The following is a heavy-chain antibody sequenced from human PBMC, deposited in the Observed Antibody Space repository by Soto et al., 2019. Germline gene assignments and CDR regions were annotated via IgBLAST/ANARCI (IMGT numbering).Heavy chain of an antibody. CDR1: GYTFTYYP. V-gene: IGHV1-3*04. J-gene: IGHJ5*02. D-gene: IGHD2-15*01. CDR2: VNIGNGNT. Sequence: PRASVKVSCKASGYTFTYYPLHWVRQAPGQRLEWMGWVNIGNGNTASSQKFQDRVTITRETSASTAHMELTSLRSEDTAVYYCAREPLCGGRCYDNYFDPWGQGTLVTVSS. CDR3: AREPLCGGRCYDNYFDP.